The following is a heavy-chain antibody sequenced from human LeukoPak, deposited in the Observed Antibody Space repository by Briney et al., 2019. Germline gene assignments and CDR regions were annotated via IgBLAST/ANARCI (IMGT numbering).Heavy chain of an antibody. CDR1: GGSISSGGYY. Sequence: SQTLSLTCTVSGGSISSGGYYWSRIRQHPGKGLEWIGYIYYSGSTYHNPSLKSRVTISVDTSKNQFSLKLSSVTAADTAVYYCARARGDYGDPEHLDYWGQGTLVTVSS. CDR3: ARARGDYGDPEHLDY. D-gene: IGHD4-17*01. V-gene: IGHV4-31*03. CDR2: IYYSGST. J-gene: IGHJ4*02.